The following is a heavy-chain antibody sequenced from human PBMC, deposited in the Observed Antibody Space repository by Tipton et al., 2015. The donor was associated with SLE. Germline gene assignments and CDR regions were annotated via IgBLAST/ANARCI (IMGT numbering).Heavy chain of an antibody. CDR3: AKRLGYYYYYGMDV. CDR1: GLTFSSYA. V-gene: IGHV3-23*01. Sequence: SLRLSCAASGLTFSSYAMNWVRQAPGKGLEWVSVISGSGGSTYYADSVKGRFTISRDNSKNTLYLQMNSLRAEDTAVYYCAKRLGYYYYYGMDVWGQGTTVTVSS. D-gene: IGHD6-19*01. CDR2: ISGSGGST. J-gene: IGHJ6*02.